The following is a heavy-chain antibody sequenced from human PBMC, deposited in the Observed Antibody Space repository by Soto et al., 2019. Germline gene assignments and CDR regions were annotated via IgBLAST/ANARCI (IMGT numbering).Heavy chain of an antibody. CDR1: GGSFSIDA. J-gene: IGHJ6*02. Sequence: SVKVSCKASGGSFSIDAVSWVRQAPGQGLEWMGGIIPIFATTNYAQKVQGRVTITADESTTTAYMELSSLRSDGTAVYYCTKGVGVAVRPDYYYYGMDVWGQGTTVTVSS. CDR2: IIPIFATT. CDR3: TKGVGVAVRPDYYYYGMDV. D-gene: IGHD6-19*01. V-gene: IGHV1-69*13.